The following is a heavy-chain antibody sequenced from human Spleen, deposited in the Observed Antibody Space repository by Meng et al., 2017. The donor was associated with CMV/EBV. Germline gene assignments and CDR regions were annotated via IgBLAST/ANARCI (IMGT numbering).Heavy chain of an antibody. CDR3: ARWAATNDAFDI. CDR1: GYTFTHRY. J-gene: IGHJ3*02. V-gene: IGHV1-45*02. Sequence: SVKVSCKASGYTFTHRYLHWVRQAPGQALEWMGWITPFNGNTNYAQKFQDRVTITRDRSMSTAYMELSSLRSDDTAVYYCARWAATNDAFDIWGQGTMVTVSS. D-gene: IGHD2-15*01. CDR2: ITPFNGNT.